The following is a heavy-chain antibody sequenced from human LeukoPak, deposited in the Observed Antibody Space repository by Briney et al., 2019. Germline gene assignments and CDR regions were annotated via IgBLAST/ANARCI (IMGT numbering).Heavy chain of an antibody. CDR3: AKNFYAISDAFDL. D-gene: IGHD2/OR15-2a*01. J-gene: IGHJ3*01. V-gene: IGHV3-66*01. CDR1: GFSISMKY. CDR2: IYTSGRT. Sequence: TWESLTLTCAASGFSISMKYMNWVRQPPGKGLEWVSIIYTSGRTYYADSVKGRFTISRDDSKNTLYLQMNSLRAEDSAVYFCAKNFYAISDAFDLWGQGTMVTVSS.